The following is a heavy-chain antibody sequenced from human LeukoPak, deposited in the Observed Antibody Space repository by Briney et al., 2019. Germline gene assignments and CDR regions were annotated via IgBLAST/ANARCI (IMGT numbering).Heavy chain of an antibody. CDR2: IIPILGIA. CDR1: GGTFSSYT. J-gene: IGHJ6*02. D-gene: IGHD3-3*01. V-gene: IGHV1-69*04. CDR3: ARDFWSGYYYYYGMDA. Sequence: SVKVSCKASGGTFSSYTISWVRQAPGQGLEWMGRIIPILGIANYAQKFQGRVTITADKSTSTAYMELSSLRSEDTAVYYCARDFWSGYYYYYGMDAWGQGTTVTVSS.